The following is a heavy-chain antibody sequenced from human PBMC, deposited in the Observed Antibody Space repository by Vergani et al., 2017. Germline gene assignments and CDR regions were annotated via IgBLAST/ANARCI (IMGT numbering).Heavy chain of an antibody. CDR2: IKQDGSEK. V-gene: IGHV3-7*03. Sequence: EVQLVESGGGLVQPGGSLRLSCAASGFTFSSYWMSWVRQAQGKGLEWVANIKQDGSEKYYVDSVKGRFTISRDNAKNSLYLQMNSLRAEDTAVYYCARGFLEWSYYYYYYYGMDVWGQGTTVTVSS. CDR1: GFTFSSYW. D-gene: IGHD3-3*01. CDR3: ARGFLEWSYYYYYYYGMDV. J-gene: IGHJ6*02.